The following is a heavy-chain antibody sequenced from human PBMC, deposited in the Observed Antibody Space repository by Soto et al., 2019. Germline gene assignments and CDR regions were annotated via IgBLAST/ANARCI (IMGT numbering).Heavy chain of an antibody. CDR2: INNDGSDT. CDR1: GFTFRYYW. J-gene: IGHJ4*02. V-gene: IGHV3-74*01. CDR3: GSLFEF. Sequence: EVHLVESGGGLVQPGGSLRLSCAASGFTFRYYWLHWVRQVPGRGPVWVSGINNDGSDTFYADFVEGRFNISRDNAKNTVYLQMDSLRAEDTAVYYCGSLFEFWGQGTLVTVPS.